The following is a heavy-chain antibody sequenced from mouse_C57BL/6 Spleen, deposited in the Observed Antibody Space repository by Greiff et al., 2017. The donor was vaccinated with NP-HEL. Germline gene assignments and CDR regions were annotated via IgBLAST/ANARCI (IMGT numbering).Heavy chain of an antibody. J-gene: IGHJ1*03. V-gene: IGHV5-17*01. CDR2: ISSGSSTI. D-gene: IGHD1-1*02. CDR1: GFTFSDYG. Sequence: DVMLVESGGGLVKPGGSLKLSCAASGFTFSDYGMHWVRQAPEKGLEWVAYISSGSSTIYYADTVKGRFTISRDNAKNTLFLQMTSLRSEDTAMYYCARSGGGYFDVWGTGTTVTVSS. CDR3: ARSGGGYFDV.